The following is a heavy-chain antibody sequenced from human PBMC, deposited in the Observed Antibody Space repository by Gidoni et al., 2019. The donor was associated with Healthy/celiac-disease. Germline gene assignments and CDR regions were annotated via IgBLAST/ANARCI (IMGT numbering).Heavy chain of an antibody. Sequence: EVQLVQPGAEVKKPGESLKIFCKGSGYSFTTYWIGWVRQMPGKGLEWMGIIYPGDSDTRYSPSFQGQVTISVDKSISTAYLQWSSLKASDTAMYYCARRPTSIAVAGRWDYWGQGTLVTVSS. J-gene: IGHJ4*02. D-gene: IGHD6-19*01. CDR3: ARRPTSIAVAGRWDY. V-gene: IGHV5-51*03. CDR1: GYSFTTYW. CDR2: IYPGDSDT.